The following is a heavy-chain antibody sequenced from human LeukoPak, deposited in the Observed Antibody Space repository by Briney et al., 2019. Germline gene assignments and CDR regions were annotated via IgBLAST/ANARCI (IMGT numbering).Heavy chain of an antibody. CDR1: GASLNDYY. J-gene: IGHJ4*02. CDR3: ASGAADGYNFGFDY. V-gene: IGHV4-59*12. D-gene: IGHD5-24*01. CDR2: IHSSGSA. Sequence: PSETLSLTCTVSGASLNDYYWSWIRQPPGKALEWIGFIHSSGSANSNTSLTSRVTISIDTSKNQFSLNLRSLTAADTAVYFCASGAADGYNFGFDYWGQGTLAAVSS.